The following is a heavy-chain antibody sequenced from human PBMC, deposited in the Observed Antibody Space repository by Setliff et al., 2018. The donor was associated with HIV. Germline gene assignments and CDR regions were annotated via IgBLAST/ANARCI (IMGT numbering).Heavy chain of an antibody. CDR2: INAGDDNT. CDR3: ARGSCSGCYLSDY. J-gene: IGHJ4*02. V-gene: IGHV1-3*01. D-gene: IGHD6-19*01. CDR1: GYTFSTNA. Sequence: GPSVKVSCKAFGYTFSTNAIHWVRQAPGQRLEWMGYINAGDDNTRYSEKFQGRVTITRDTSANTAYMELSSLRSEDTAVYYCARGSCSGCYLSDYWGLGTLVTVSS.